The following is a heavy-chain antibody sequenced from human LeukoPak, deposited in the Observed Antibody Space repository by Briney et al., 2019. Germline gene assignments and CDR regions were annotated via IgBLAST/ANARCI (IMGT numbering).Heavy chain of an antibody. Sequence: GGSLRLSCAASGFTFDDYGMSWVRQAAGKGLEWVSGINWNGGSTGYADSVKGRFTISRDNAKNSLYLQMNSLRVEDTALYYCAKVYSRGWYYFDYWGQGTLVTVS. J-gene: IGHJ4*02. D-gene: IGHD6-19*01. V-gene: IGHV3-20*04. CDR3: AKVYSRGWYYFDY. CDR2: INWNGGST. CDR1: GFTFDDYG.